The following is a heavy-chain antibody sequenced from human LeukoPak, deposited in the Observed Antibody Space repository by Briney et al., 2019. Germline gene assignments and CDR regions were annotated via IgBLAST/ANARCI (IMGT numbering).Heavy chain of an antibody. J-gene: IGHJ4*02. CDR1: GFTFSSYA. D-gene: IGHD3-9*01. Sequence: GGSLRLSCAASGFTFSSYAMHWVRQAPGKGLEYVSAISSNGGSTYYADSVKGRFTISRDNSKNTLYLQMSSLRAEDTAVYYCVKIPSARNYDISTGYYPFDYWGQGTLVTVSS. CDR3: VKIPSARNYDISTGYYPFDY. V-gene: IGHV3-64D*06. CDR2: ISSNGGST.